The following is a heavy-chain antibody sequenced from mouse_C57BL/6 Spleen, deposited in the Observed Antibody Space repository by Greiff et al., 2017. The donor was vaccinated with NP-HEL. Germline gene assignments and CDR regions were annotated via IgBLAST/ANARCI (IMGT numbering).Heavy chain of an antibody. D-gene: IGHD1-1*01. V-gene: IGHV1-82*01. Sequence: FQLQQSGPELVKPGASVKISCKASGYAFSSSWMNWVKQRPGKGLEWIGRIYPGDGDTNYNGKFKGKATLTADKSSSTAYMQLSSLTSEDSAVYFCARFTTVVSYYFDYWGQGTTLTVSS. CDR3: ARFTTVVSYYFDY. CDR2: IYPGDGDT. J-gene: IGHJ2*01. CDR1: GYAFSSSW.